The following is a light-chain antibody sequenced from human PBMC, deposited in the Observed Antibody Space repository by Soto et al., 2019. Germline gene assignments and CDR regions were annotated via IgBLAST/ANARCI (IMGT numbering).Light chain of an antibody. Sequence: EIVMTQSPATLSVSPGERATLSCRASQGLSSNLAWYQQKPGQAPRLLIYGASTRATGIPARFSGSGSGTEFTLTISSLQSEDFALYYCQQYNYWPPLTFGGGTKVEIK. V-gene: IGKV3-15*01. CDR2: GAS. CDR3: QQYNYWPPLT. CDR1: QGLSSN. J-gene: IGKJ4*01.